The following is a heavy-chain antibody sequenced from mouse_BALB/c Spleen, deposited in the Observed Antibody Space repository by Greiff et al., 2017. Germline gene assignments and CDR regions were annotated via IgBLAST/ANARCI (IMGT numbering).Heavy chain of an antibody. CDR2: ISSGSSTI. CDR3: ARDGTLYYAMDY. J-gene: IGHJ4*01. Sequence: DVKLMESGGGLVQPGGSRKLSCAASGFTFSSFGMHWVRQAPEKGLEWVAYISSGSSTIYYADTVKGRFTISRDNPKNTLFLQMTSLRSEDTAMYYCARDGTLYYAMDYWGQGTSVTVSS. V-gene: IGHV5-17*02. CDR1: GFTFSSFG.